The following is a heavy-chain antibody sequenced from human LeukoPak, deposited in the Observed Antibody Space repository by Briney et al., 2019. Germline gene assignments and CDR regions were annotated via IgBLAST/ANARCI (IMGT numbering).Heavy chain of an antibody. J-gene: IGHJ6*02. Sequence: SETLSLTCTVSGGSISSYYWSWIRQPPGKGLEWIGYIYYSGSTNYNPSLKSRVTISVDTSKNQFSLKLSSVTTADTAVYYCARYFKSVAPHGMDVWGQGTTVTVSS. CDR3: ARYFKSVAPHGMDV. CDR2: IYYSGST. CDR1: GGSISSYY. V-gene: IGHV4-59*01. D-gene: IGHD3-9*01.